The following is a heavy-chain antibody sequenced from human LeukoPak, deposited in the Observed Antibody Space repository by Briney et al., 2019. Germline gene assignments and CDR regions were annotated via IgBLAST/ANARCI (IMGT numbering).Heavy chain of an antibody. Sequence: SVKVSCKASGGTFSSYAISWVRQAPGQGLEWMGGIIPIFGTANYAQKFQGRVTITADESTSTAYMELSSLRSEDTAVYYCARDEGSYYGSGSYSPTICYYYGMDVWGQGTTVTVSS. CDR3: ARDEGSYYGSGSYSPTICYYYGMDV. CDR2: IIPIFGTA. D-gene: IGHD3-10*01. V-gene: IGHV1-69*01. CDR1: GGTFSSYA. J-gene: IGHJ6*02.